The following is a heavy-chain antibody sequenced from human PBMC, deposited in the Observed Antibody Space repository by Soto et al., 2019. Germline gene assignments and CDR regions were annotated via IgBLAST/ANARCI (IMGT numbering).Heavy chain of an antibody. CDR1: GFTFSSHA. J-gene: IGHJ4*02. CDR2: ISYDGSNK. D-gene: IGHD1-26*01. CDR3: AKGSGIVGAKTFDY. V-gene: IGHV3-30*18. Sequence: GGSLRLSCAASGFTFSSHAIHWVRQAPGKGPEWVAVISYDGSNKYYADSVKGRFTISRDNSKNTLYLQMNTLRAEDTAVYYCAKGSGIVGAKTFDYWGQGTLVTVSS.